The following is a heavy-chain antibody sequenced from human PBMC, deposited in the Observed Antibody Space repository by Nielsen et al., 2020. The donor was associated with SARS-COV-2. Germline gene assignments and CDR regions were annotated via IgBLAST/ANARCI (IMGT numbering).Heavy chain of an antibody. CDR3: ARGGISWYYYGMDV. CDR2: SYYRSQWNY. J-gene: IGHJ6*02. V-gene: IGHV6-1*01. Sequence: SQTLSLTCAISGDSVSRNSLSANSPAWNWIRQSPSRGLEWLGRSYYRSQWNYDYAASVRGRITIIPDTSKNQFSLHLTSVSPEDTAVYYCARGGISWYYYGMDVWGLGTTVTVSS. D-gene: IGHD1-26*01. CDR1: GDSVSRNSLSANSPA.